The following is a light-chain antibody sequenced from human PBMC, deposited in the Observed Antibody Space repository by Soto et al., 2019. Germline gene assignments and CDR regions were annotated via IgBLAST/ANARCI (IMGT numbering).Light chain of an antibody. CDR3: QQYGISPPT. J-gene: IGKJ1*01. CDR2: DAS. CDR1: QSVSSY. V-gene: IGKV3-11*01. Sequence: EIGFKKSPATVSVTKGERATLSCRARQSVSSYLAWYQQKPGQAPRLLIYDASNRATGIPARFSGSGSGTDFTLTISSLEPEDFALYYCQQYGISPPTFCQ.